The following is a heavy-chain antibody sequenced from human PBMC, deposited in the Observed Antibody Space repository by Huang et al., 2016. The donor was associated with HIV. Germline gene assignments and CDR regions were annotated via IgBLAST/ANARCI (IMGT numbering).Heavy chain of an antibody. CDR2: MNPNSGNT. D-gene: IGHD2-15*01. V-gene: IGHV1-8*01. CDR1: GYTFRNYD. CDR3: ATLPPVNYGRSGGRVRDY. Sequence: QVQLVQSGAEVKKPGASVKVSCKASGYTFRNYDINWVRQAPGQGLEWMGWMNPNSGNTGYARKFQGRVTMTRSTSISTADMELSRLRFEDTAVYYCATLPPVNYGRSGGRVRDYWGQGSLVTVSS. J-gene: IGHJ4*02.